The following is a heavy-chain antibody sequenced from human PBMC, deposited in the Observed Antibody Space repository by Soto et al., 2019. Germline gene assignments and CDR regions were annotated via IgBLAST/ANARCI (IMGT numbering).Heavy chain of an antibody. CDR2: IYHSGST. CDR3: ARDRELFAHYFDY. V-gene: IGHV4-4*02. CDR1: GGSISSSNW. Sequence: SQTQPLTCAVSGGSISSSNWWSWVRQPPGKGLEWIGEIYHSGSTNYNPSLKSRVTISVDKSKNQFSLKLSSVTAADTAVYYCARDRELFAHYFDYWGQGTLVTVSS. D-gene: IGHD3-10*01. J-gene: IGHJ4*02.